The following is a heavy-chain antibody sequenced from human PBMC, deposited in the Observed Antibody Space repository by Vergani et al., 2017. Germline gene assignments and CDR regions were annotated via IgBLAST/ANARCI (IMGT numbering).Heavy chain of an antibody. Sequence: QLHLQESGPGLVKPSETLSLTCTVSGGSITSSSYYWGWIRQPPGKGLEWIGNIYHSGGASYNPSLKGRVNISVDTSKNQFSLEVTSVTAADTAIYFCSSTESFILRYFHWALWGQGTLVTVSS. J-gene: IGHJ4*02. D-gene: IGHD3-9*01. V-gene: IGHV4-39*01. CDR1: GGSITSSSYY. CDR2: IYHSGGA. CDR3: SSTESFILRYFHWAL.